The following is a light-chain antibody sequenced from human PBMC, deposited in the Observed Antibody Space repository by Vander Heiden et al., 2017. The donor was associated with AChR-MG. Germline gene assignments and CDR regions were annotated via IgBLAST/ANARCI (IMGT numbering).Light chain of an antibody. CDR2: KAS. CDR3: QQDYSYPLT. J-gene: IGKJ4*01. Sequence: DIQMTQSPSTLSASVGDRLTITCRASQILRSWLARYQQKPGKAPKLLLYKASDLETGVPSRFSGSGSGTEFTLTISSLQPDDFATYSCQQDYSYPLTFGGGTMVEIK. V-gene: IGKV1-5*03. CDR1: QILRSW.